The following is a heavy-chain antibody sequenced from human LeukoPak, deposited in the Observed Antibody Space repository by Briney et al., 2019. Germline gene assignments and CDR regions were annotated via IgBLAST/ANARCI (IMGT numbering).Heavy chain of an antibody. V-gene: IGHV3-21*04. D-gene: IGHD2-2*01. CDR2: ISSTSFYI. Sequence: GGSLRLSCAASGFTFSGYSFNWVRQAPGKGLEWVASISSTSFYIHYADSVKGRFTISRDNSKNTLYLQMNSLRAEDTVVYYCANPRSTLNYWGQGTLVTVSS. J-gene: IGHJ4*02. CDR1: GFTFSGYS. CDR3: ANPRSTLNY.